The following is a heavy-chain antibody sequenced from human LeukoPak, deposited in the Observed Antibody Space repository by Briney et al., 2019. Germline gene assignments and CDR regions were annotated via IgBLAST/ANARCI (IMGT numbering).Heavy chain of an antibody. Sequence: SETLSLTRAVYGGSFSGYYWSWIRQPAGKGLEWIGRIYTSGSTNYNPSLKSRVTISVDTSKNQFSLKLSSVTAADTAVYYCARSTYDFWSGYLFDYWGQGTLVTVSS. CDR3: ARSTYDFWSGYLFDY. CDR2: IYTSGST. J-gene: IGHJ4*02. D-gene: IGHD3-3*01. CDR1: GGSFSGYY. V-gene: IGHV4-59*10.